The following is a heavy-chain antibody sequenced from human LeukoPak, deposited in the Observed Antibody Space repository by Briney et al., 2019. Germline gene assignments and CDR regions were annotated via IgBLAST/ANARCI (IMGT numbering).Heavy chain of an antibody. Sequence: PGRSLRLSCAASGFTFSSYAMTWVRQAPGKGLEWVSSISGSGGDTGYADSVKGRFTISRDNSKSTLFLQMSSLRAEDTAIYYCAKDHEAKLHDYGDQFDYWGQGTLVTVSS. D-gene: IGHD4-17*01. CDR3: AKDHEAKLHDYGDQFDY. J-gene: IGHJ4*02. V-gene: IGHV3-23*01. CDR2: ISGSGGDT. CDR1: GFTFSSYA.